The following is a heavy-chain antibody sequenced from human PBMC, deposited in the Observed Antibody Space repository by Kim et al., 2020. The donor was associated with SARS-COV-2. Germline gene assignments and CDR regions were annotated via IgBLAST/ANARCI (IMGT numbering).Heavy chain of an antibody. D-gene: IGHD3-22*01. CDR2: IWYDGSNK. J-gene: IGHJ4*02. CDR1: GFTFSSYG. V-gene: IGHV3-33*01. Sequence: GGSLRLSCAASGFTFSSYGMHWVRQAPGKGLEWVAVIWYDGSNKYYADSVKGRFTISRDNSKNTLYLQMNSLRAEDTAVYYCAREREGHYYDSSGYADYWGQGTLVTVSS. CDR3: AREREGHYYDSSGYADY.